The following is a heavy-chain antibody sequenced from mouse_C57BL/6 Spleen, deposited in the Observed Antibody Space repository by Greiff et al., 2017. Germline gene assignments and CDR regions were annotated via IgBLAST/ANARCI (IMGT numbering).Heavy chain of an antibody. J-gene: IGHJ2*01. D-gene: IGHD1-1*01. CDR3: ARLGYYGSSGNFDY. V-gene: IGHV1-52*01. CDR1: GYTFTSYW. Sequence: VQLQQPGAELVRPGSSVKLSCKASGYTFTSYWMHWVKQRPIQGLEWIGNIDPSDSETHYNQKFKDKATLTVDKSSSTAYMQLSSLTSEDSAVYYCARLGYYGSSGNFDYWGQGTTLTVSS. CDR2: IDPSDSET.